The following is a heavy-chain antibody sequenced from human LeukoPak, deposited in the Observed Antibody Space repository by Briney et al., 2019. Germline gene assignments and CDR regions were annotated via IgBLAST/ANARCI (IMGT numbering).Heavy chain of an antibody. J-gene: IGHJ6*04. CDR3: AELGITMIGGV. D-gene: IGHD3-10*02. V-gene: IGHV3-48*03. CDR1: GFTFSSYE. CDR2: ISSSGSTI. Sequence: GGSLRLSCAVSGFTFSSYEMNCVRQAPGEGLEWVSYISSSGSTIFYADSVKGRFTISRDNDKNTLYLQMNSLRAEDTAVYYCAELGITMIGGVWGKGTTVTISS.